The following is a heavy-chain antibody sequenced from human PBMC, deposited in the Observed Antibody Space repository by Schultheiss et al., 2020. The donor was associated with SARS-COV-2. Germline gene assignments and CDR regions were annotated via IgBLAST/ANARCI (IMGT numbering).Heavy chain of an antibody. J-gene: IGHJ6*03. Sequence: GGSLRLSCAASGFTFSSYAMSWVRQAPGKGLEWVSAISGSGGNTYYADSVKGRFTISRDNSKNTLYLQMNSLRAEDTAVYYCARDLRFLEWLYHYYMDVWGKGTTVTVSS. CDR3: ARDLRFLEWLYHYYMDV. D-gene: IGHD3-3*01. CDR1: GFTFSSYA. V-gene: IGHV3-23*01. CDR2: ISGSGGNT.